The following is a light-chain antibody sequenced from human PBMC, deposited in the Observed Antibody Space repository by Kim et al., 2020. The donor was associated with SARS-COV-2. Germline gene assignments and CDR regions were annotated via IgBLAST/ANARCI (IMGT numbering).Light chain of an antibody. CDR1: SGDVGYYNR. CDR2: EVI. Sequence: GQSVTISCTGTSGDVGYYNRVSWDQQPPGTAPKLMIYEVINRPSGVPDRFSGSKSGYTASLTISGLQAEDEADYYCSSYTTSTTVVFGGGTQLTVL. J-gene: IGLJ2*01. CDR3: SSYTTSTTVV. V-gene: IGLV2-18*02.